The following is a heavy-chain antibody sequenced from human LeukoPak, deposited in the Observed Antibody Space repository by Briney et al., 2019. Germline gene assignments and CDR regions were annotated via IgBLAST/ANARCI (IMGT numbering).Heavy chain of an antibody. CDR2: INPSGGST. CDR1: EGTFSSYG. D-gene: IGHD3-10*01. CDR3: ARVRSDYMDW. Sequence: ASVKVSCKASEGTFSSYGINWVRQAPGQGLEWMGIINPSGGSTSYAQKFQGRVTVTKDTSTSTVYMELSSLRSEDTAVYYCARVRSDYMDWWGQGTLVTVSS. V-gene: IGHV1-46*01. J-gene: IGHJ4*02.